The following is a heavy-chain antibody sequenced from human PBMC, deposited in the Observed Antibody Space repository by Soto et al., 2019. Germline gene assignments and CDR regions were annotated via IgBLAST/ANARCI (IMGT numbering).Heavy chain of an antibody. D-gene: IGHD3-10*01. V-gene: IGHV4-59*08. CDR1: GDSISTYY. J-gene: IGHJ4*02. Sequence: SETLSLTCTVSGDSISTYYGTWIRQSPGKGPEWIGYVHHSGTTNYNPSLASRVVISVDTSKNQFSLKLNSMTAADTAVYYCARHNYGSGSTYFDYWGQGTLVTSPQ. CDR2: VHHSGTT. CDR3: ARHNYGSGSTYFDY.